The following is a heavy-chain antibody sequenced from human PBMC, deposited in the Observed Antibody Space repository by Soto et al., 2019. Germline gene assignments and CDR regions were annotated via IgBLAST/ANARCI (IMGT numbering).Heavy chain of an antibody. D-gene: IGHD6-25*01. V-gene: IGHV4-59*01. CDR3: GSVRPSGYVLS. Sequence: QVQLQESGPGLVKPSETLSLTCTVSGGSLSSYYWTWIRQSPGKGLEWIGCVYFSGNTNYNPSLKSRVTISIDTSKNQFSLRLASVTAADTAFYYCGSVRPSGYVLSWGQGTLVTVSS. J-gene: IGHJ5*02. CDR2: VYFSGNT. CDR1: GGSLSSYY.